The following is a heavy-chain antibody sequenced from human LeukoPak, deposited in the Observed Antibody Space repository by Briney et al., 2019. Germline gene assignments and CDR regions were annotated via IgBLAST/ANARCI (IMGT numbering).Heavy chain of an antibody. CDR1: GFTFSNYE. J-gene: IGHJ6*02. Sequence: PGGSLRLSCEASGFTFSNYEMHWVRQAPGKGLEWISGISSSGSVHYADSVRGRSTIARDNAKNSLYLQMNSLRVEDTAVYFCARDLSTPPRYYYYFYGMDVWGQGTTVTVPS. CDR3: ARDLSTPPRYYYYFYGMDV. V-gene: IGHV3-48*03. D-gene: IGHD1-14*01. CDR2: ISSSGSV.